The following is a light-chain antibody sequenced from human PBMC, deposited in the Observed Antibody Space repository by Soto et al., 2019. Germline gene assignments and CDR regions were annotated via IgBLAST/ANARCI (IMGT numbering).Light chain of an antibody. J-gene: IGKJ4*02. CDR2: EAL. Sequence: ETVLTQSQATLSLSPGERATLSCRASRSINTYLAWYQQKPGQAPRLLIYEALNRATGIPARFSGSGSGTDFTLTISSLEPEDFAVYYCQQRNNSPLTFGRGTKVDI. V-gene: IGKV3-11*01. CDR3: QQRNNSPLT. CDR1: RSINTY.